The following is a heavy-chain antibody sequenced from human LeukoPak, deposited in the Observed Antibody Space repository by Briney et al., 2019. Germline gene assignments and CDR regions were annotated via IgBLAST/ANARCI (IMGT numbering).Heavy chain of an antibody. CDR3: AREEGGLDV. Sequence: ASVKVSCKPSGYDFTICTLNWVRQVPGQGPEWMGWMNTNTGKATNAQDFRGRFVFSFDSSVSTAYLEITSLKAADTAVYYCAREEGGLDVWGQGTTVIVSS. CDR2: MNTNTGKA. CDR1: GYDFTICT. J-gene: IGHJ6*02. V-gene: IGHV7-4-1*02.